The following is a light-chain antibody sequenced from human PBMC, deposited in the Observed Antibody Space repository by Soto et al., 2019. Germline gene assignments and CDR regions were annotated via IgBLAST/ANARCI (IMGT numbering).Light chain of an antibody. CDR1: QSISSN. CDR2: AAS. CDR3: QQSCSTRRN. Sequence: DIQMTQSPSSLSASVGDRVTITCRASQSISSNLNGNQQKQGKAPELLIYAASSLQSGAPSRFRGSGSGTDFTLTISSLQPEAFAIYYCQQSCSTRRNFGGGTKV. J-gene: IGKJ4*01. V-gene: IGKV1-39*01.